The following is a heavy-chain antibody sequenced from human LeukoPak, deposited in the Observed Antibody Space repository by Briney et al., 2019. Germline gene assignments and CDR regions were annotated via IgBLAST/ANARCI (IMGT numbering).Heavy chain of an antibody. CDR1: GFTFSSYV. Sequence: GGSLRLSCAASGFTFSSYVMSWVRQAPGKGLEWVSAISGSGGSTYYADSVKGRFTISRDNSKNTLYLQMNSLRAEDTAVYYCAKDSLAAAAGTVFFGGQGTLVTVSS. J-gene: IGHJ4*02. CDR3: AKDSLAAAAGTVFF. V-gene: IGHV3-23*01. CDR2: ISGSGGST. D-gene: IGHD6-13*01.